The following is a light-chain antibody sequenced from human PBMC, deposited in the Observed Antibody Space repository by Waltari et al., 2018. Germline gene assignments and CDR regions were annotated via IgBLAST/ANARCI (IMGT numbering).Light chain of an antibody. CDR1: QSVFYNSNNKNY. J-gene: IGKJ5*01. CDR2: WAS. CDR3: QQYYSRPLA. V-gene: IGKV4-1*01. Sequence: DIVMTQSPDSLAVSLVDRGTLNCNSSQSVFYNSNNKNYLAWYQQKAGQPPELLIYWASTREAGVSDRFSGSGSGTDFTLPSSGLQAEDVAVYYCQQYYSRPLAFGQGTRLEIK.